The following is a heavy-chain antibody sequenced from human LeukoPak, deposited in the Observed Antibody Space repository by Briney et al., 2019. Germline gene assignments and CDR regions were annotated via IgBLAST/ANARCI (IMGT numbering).Heavy chain of an antibody. V-gene: IGHV1-46*01. CDR1: GSILFSHY. Sequence: VAPATVSCTASGSILFSHYMYCSLQPPSQRFHSTTIINPSGCSTSYAQKFQGRVTMTRDTSTSTVYMELSSLRSEDTAVYYCARAFASHSSPGDYWGQGTLVTVSS. CDR2: INPSGCST. CDR3: ARAFASHSSPGDY. D-gene: IGHD2-15*01. J-gene: IGHJ4*02.